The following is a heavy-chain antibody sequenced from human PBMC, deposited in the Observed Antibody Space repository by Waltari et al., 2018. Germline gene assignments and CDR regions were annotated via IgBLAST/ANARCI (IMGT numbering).Heavy chain of an antibody. CDR2: ISNDGSNK. V-gene: IGHV3-30-3*01. Sequence: CAASGFTFSSYAMHWVRQAPGKGLEWVAVISNDGSNKYYADSVKGRFTISRDNSKNTLYLQMNSLRAEDTAVYYCARGLRWIQLWFDYWGQGTLVTVSS. CDR1: GFTFSSYA. J-gene: IGHJ4*02. D-gene: IGHD5-18*01. CDR3: ARGLRWIQLWFDY.